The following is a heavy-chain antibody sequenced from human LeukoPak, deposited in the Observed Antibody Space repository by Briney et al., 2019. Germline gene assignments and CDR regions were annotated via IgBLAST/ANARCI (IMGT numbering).Heavy chain of an antibody. J-gene: IGHJ4*02. CDR2: ISSNGRDT. V-gene: IGHV3-64D*06. D-gene: IGHD6-13*01. CDR3: ARLAAAGHSDY. Sequence: GGSLRLSCSASEFTFGTYAMLWVRQAPGKGLEYVSAISSNGRDTYYAASVRGRFSISRVNSNNTLYLQMSSLRPEDTAMYYCARLAAAGHSDYWGQGSLVAVSS. CDR1: EFTFGTYA.